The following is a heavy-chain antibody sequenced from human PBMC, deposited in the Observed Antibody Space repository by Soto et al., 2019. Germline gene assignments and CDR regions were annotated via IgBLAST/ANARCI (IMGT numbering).Heavy chain of an antibody. J-gene: IGHJ4*02. CDR2: INKDGSQK. Sequence: WGSLLLSCAASVFTLSSYWMSWVRQAPGKGLEWVANINKDGSQKNYVDSVKGRFTIARDNVQNSLSLQINSLRVEDTAVYYCVRELGLAYWGQGALVTVSS. CDR1: VFTLSSYW. D-gene: IGHD7-27*01. V-gene: IGHV3-7*03. CDR3: VRELGLAY.